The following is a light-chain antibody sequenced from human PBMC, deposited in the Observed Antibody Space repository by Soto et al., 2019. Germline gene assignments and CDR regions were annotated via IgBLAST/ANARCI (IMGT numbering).Light chain of an antibody. J-gene: IGLJ1*01. CDR2: EGS. V-gene: IGLV2-23*01. CDR3: CSFAAGSTPYV. CDR1: SSDVGGYNL. Sequence: QSALTQPASVSGSPGQSITISCTGTSSDVGGYNLVSWYQHHPGKAPKLMIYEGSKRPSGVSNRFSGSKSGNTASLTISGLQAEDEADYYCCSFAAGSTPYVFGTGTKVTVL.